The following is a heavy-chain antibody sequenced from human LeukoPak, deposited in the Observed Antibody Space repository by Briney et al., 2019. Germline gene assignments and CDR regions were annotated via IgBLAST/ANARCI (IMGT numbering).Heavy chain of an antibody. V-gene: IGHV1-18*04. CDR2: IRGYNGNT. D-gene: IGHD4-17*01. CDR3: AGGISDYGAYYDYHMDV. J-gene: IGHJ6*03. CDR1: GYTFTGYY. Sequence: ASVKVSCKASGYTFTGYYMHWVRQAPGQGLEWMGWIRGYNGNTNYAQSLQGRVTMTTDTSTSTAYMELRNLRSDDTAVYYCAGGISDYGAYYDYHMDVWGKGTTVTISS.